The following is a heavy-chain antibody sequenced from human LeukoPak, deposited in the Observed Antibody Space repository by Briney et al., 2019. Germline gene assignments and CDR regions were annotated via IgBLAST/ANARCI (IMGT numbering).Heavy chain of an antibody. V-gene: IGHV3-74*01. CDR3: VRVGGRNSPFSY. J-gene: IGHJ4*02. CDR1: GFTFSSYS. Sequence: GGSLRLSCAASGFTFSSYSMNWVRQAPGKGPVWVSRIYSDGNTTNYADSVKGRFTVSRDNAKDTLYLQMNSLRVEDTAVYYCVRVGGRNSPFSYWGQGTLVTVSS. CDR2: IYSDGNTT. D-gene: IGHD1-14*01.